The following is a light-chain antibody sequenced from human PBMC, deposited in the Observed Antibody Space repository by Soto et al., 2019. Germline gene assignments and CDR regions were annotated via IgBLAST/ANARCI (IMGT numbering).Light chain of an antibody. CDR1: TSNLGAGYD. CDR2: GNR. J-gene: IGLJ3*02. Sequence: QAVVTQPPSVSGAPGQRVTLSCTGNTSNLGAGYDVHWYQQLPGAAPKLVIFGNRNRPSGVPERFSGSKSGTSASLAITGLQAEDEADYYGQAYDYILTAAVFGGGTKLTVL. V-gene: IGLV1-40*01. CDR3: QAYDYILTAAV.